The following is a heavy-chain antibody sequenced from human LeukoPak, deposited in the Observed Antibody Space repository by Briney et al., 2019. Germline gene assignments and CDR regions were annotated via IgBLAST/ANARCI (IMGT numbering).Heavy chain of an antibody. Sequence: GRSLRLSCAASGFTFSSYAMSWVRQAPGKGLEWVSAISGSGGSTYYADSVKGRFTISRDNAKNSLYLQMNSLRAEDTAVYYCARDRDIRYFDYWGQGTLVTVSS. V-gene: IGHV3-23*01. J-gene: IGHJ4*02. CDR3: ARDRDIRYFDY. CDR2: ISGSGGST. CDR1: GFTFSSYA. D-gene: IGHD3-9*01.